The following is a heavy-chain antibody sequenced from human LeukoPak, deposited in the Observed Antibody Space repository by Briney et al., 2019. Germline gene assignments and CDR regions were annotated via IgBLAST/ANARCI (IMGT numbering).Heavy chain of an antibody. CDR2: ISSSGSTI. D-gene: IGHD6-13*01. J-gene: IGHJ4*02. CDR3: ARDPFSSSSFDY. CDR1: GFTFSSYE. V-gene: IGHV3-48*03. Sequence: GGSLRLSCAASGFTFSSYEMNWVRQAPGKGLEWVSYISSSGSTIYYADSVKGRFTISRDNAKNSLYLQMNTLRAEDTAVYYCARDPFSSSSFDYWGQGTLVTVSS.